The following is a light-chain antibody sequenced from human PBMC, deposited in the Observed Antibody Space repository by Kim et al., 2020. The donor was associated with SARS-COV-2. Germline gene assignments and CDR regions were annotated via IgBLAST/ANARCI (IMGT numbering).Light chain of an antibody. CDR2: AAS. CDR3: QQYVSSPRT. V-gene: IGKV3-20*01. Sequence: GGRAARSCRASQSVSSSYLAWYQQKPGQPPRLLIYAASSRAAGIPDRFSGSGSGTDFTLTIRRLEPEDFAVYYCQQYVSSPRTFGQGTKVDIK. CDR1: QSVSSSY. J-gene: IGKJ1*01.